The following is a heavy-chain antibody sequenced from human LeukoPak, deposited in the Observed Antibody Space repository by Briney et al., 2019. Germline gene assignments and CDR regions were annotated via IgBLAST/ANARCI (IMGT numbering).Heavy chain of an antibody. CDR2: IKSKGAGGTT. J-gene: IGHJ4*02. CDR1: GFTFSTAW. D-gene: IGHD4-17*01. V-gene: IGHV3-15*01. Sequence: GGSLRLSCAASGFTFSTAWMSWVRQVPRRGLEWVGRIKSKGAGGTTDYAAPVKGRFTISRDDSKNTLYLQMNSLKTEDTAVYYCTTEYYGGYKYWGQGTLVTVSS. CDR3: TTEYYGGYKY.